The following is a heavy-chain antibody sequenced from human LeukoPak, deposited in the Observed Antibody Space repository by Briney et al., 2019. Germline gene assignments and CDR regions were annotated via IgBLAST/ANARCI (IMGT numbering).Heavy chain of an antibody. Sequence: ASVKVSCKASGGTFSSYAISWMRQAPGQGLEWMGGIIPIFGTANYAQKFQGRVTITADESTRTAYMELSSLRSEDTAVYYCARVIRGYGRPYYYYYMDVWGKGTTVTISS. CDR3: ARVIRGYGRPYYYYYMDV. J-gene: IGHJ6*03. V-gene: IGHV1-69*01. CDR2: IIPIFGTA. D-gene: IGHD3-10*01. CDR1: GGTFSSYA.